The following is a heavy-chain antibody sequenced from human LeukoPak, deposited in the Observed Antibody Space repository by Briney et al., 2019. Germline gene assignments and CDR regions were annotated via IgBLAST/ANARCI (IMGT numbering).Heavy chain of an antibody. CDR2: IYYSESS. Sequence: SETLSLTCTVSGGSISSYYCSWIRQPPGKGLEWIGYIYYSESSDYNPSLKSRVTISVDTSKNQFSLKLTSVTAADTAVYYCASAYCSGAGCYLGDYYAMDVWGQGTTVTVTS. CDR1: GGSISSYY. J-gene: IGHJ6*02. V-gene: IGHV4-59*08. D-gene: IGHD2-15*01. CDR3: ASAYCSGAGCYLGDYYAMDV.